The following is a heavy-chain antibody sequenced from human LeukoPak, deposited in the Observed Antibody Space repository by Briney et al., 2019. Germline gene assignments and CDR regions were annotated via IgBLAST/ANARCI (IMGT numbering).Heavy chain of an antibody. J-gene: IGHJ4*02. V-gene: IGHV3-43*02. CDR3: AKSDGFSWPIDD. CDR2: ISGDGGTT. D-gene: IGHD5-24*01. Sequence: GSLRLSCAASGFIFDDYAMHWVRQPSGKGLEWVSLISGDGGTTYYADPVKGRFTISRDNTNTSLYLQMNSLRTDDSALYYCAKSDGFSWPIDDWGRGTLVTVSS. CDR1: GFIFDDYA.